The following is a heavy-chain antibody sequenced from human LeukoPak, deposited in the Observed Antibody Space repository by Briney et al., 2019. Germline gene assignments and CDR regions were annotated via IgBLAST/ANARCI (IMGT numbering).Heavy chain of an antibody. CDR3: ALGYYYDSSGPAAFDY. CDR1: GFTFSSYS. V-gene: IGHV3-21*04. D-gene: IGHD3-22*01. J-gene: IGHJ4*02. Sequence: GGSLRLSCAASGFTFSSYSMNWVRQAPGKGLEWVSSISSSSSYIYYADSVKGRFTISRDNAKNSLYLQMNSLRAEDTAVYYCALGYYYDSSGPAAFDYWGQGTLVTVSS. CDR2: ISSSSSYI.